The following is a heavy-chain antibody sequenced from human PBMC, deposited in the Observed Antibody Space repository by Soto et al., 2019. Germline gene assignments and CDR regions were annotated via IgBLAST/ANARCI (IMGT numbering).Heavy chain of an antibody. V-gene: IGHV4-31*03. CDR2: IYYSGGT. Sequence: QVQLQESGPGLVRPSQTLSLSCTVSGGSISNSANHWSWIRQHPGEGLEWIGYIYYSGGTYYSPSLKGRVTMSIDASKNQFSLRLSSVTAADTAVYYCAKGVRGVPNWFDHWGQGTLVPVSS. D-gene: IGHD3-10*01. CDR1: GGSISNSANH. CDR3: AKGVRGVPNWFDH. J-gene: IGHJ5*02.